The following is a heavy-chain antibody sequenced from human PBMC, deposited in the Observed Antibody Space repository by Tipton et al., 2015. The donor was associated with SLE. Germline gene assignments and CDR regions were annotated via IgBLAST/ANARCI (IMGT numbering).Heavy chain of an antibody. CDR3: ARGGSSSWWYYMDV. Sequence: SLRLSCAASGFSVSNNYMNWVRQAPGKGLEWVSSISSGVSTYYINSVRGRFTISRDNSKNTIYLQMNSLRPEDTALYYCARGGSSSWWYYMDVWGRGTTVTVSS. CDR1: GFSVSNNY. CDR2: ISSGVST. V-gene: IGHV3-53*05. J-gene: IGHJ6*03. D-gene: IGHD6-13*01.